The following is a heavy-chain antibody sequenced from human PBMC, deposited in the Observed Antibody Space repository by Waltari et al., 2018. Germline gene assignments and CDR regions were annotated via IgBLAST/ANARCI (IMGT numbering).Heavy chain of an antibody. Sequence: QVQLVQSGAEVKKPGSSVKVSCKASGGTFSSYAISWVRQAPGQGLEWMGRLNPSCGTANYAQKSQGIVTITADKSTSTAYRELSSLRSEDTAVYYCARGSVVQGVIPPFDYWGQGTLVTVSS. CDR2: LNPSCGTA. D-gene: IGHD3-10*01. J-gene: IGHJ4*02. CDR3: ARGSVVQGVIPPFDY. V-gene: IGHV1-69*08. CDR1: GGTFSSYA.